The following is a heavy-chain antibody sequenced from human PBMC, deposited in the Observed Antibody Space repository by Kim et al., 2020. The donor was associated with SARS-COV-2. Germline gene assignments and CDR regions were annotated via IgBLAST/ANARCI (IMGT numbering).Heavy chain of an antibody. J-gene: IGHJ3*01. V-gene: IGHV4-59*08. CDR1: SGSITGY. Sequence: SETLSLTCAVSSGSITGYWSWIRQPPEKSLEWIAFVHHTGGATYNPSLKSRVTMSIDTSRKQISLQMTSLTAADTAIYYCARLDYGDYDEAFDLWGPGTLVTVSS. CDR3: ARLDYGDYDEAFDL. CDR2: VHHTGGA. D-gene: IGHD4-17*01.